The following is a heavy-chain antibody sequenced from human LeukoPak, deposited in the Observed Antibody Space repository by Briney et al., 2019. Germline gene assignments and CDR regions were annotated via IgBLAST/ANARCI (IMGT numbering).Heavy chain of an antibody. CDR2: ISSSGSTI. Sequence: PGGSLRLSCAASGFTFSSYEMNWVRQAPGKGLEWVSYISSSGSTIYYADSVKGRFTISRDNAKNSLYLQMNSLSAEDTAVYYCARDRVAVRGDSGYDPVFDIWGQGTVVTVSS. V-gene: IGHV3-48*03. CDR1: GFTFSSYE. J-gene: IGHJ3*02. D-gene: IGHD5-12*01. CDR3: ARDRVAVRGDSGYDPVFDI.